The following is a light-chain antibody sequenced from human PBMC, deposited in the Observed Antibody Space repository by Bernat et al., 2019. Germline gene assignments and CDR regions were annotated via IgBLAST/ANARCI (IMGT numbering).Light chain of an antibody. CDR2: GAS. CDR1: QVIGTY. V-gene: IGKV1-9*01. Sequence: DIQLTQSPPFLSASVGDRVTITCRASQVIGTYLAWYQQKPGKAPNLLIYGASTVQTGVPSRFSGSGSGTEFTLTITSLRPEDFVTYHCQQLNSYPITFGQGTRLEIK. CDR3: QQLNSYPIT. J-gene: IGKJ5*01.